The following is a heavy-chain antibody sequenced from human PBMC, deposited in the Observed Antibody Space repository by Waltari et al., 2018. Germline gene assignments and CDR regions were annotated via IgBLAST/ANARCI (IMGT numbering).Heavy chain of an antibody. Sequence: QVHLVQSGAEVKKHEASVKVSCKASGYTFTDYYIQWVRRAPGQGLEWMGRINPNSGDTNYAQKFQGRVTLTRDTSINKAYMELSSLKSDDTAVYYCARDLGSDYGNRDYWGQGTLVTVPS. CDR3: ARDLGSDYGNRDY. CDR2: INPNSGDT. V-gene: IGHV1-2*06. D-gene: IGHD4-17*01. CDR1: GYTFTDYY. J-gene: IGHJ4*02.